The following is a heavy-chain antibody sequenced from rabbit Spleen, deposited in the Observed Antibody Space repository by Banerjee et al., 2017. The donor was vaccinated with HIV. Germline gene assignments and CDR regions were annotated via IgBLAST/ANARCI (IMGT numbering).Heavy chain of an antibody. CDR3: TKFLLDGVNHYNF. Sequence: QSLEESGGDLVKPGASLTLTCKASGFSFSGNYHICWVRQAPGKGLEWIACIYVGSNIKTYYASWAKGRFTISKTSSTTVTLQMTSLTAADTATYFCTKFLLDGVNHYNFWGPGTLVTVS. V-gene: IGHV1S40*01. CDR1: GFSFSGNYH. D-gene: IGHD3-1*01. J-gene: IGHJ4*01. CDR2: IYVGSNIKT.